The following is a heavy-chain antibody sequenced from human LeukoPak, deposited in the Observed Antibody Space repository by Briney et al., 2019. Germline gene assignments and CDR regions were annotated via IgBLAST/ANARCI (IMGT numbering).Heavy chain of an antibody. CDR2: ISGSGSTI. CDR3: VRSRWLQLGYFDC. J-gene: IGHJ4*02. CDR1: GFTFSTCE. D-gene: IGHD5-24*01. V-gene: IGHV3-48*03. Sequence: PGGSLRLSCAASGFTFSTCEMNWVSQAPGKGLEWVSYISGSGSTIYYADSVKGRFTISRDNANNSLYLQMNSLRAEDTAVYYCVRSRWLQLGYFDCWGQGILVTVSS.